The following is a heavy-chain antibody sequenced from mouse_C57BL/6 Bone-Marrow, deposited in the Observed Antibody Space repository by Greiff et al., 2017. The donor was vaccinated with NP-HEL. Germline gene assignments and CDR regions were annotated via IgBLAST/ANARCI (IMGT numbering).Heavy chain of an antibody. V-gene: IGHV2-5*01. D-gene: IGHD2-3*01. CDR2: IWRGGST. CDR3: AKEIYDGYFSAWFAY. Sequence: VQLVESGPGLVQPSQSLSITCTVSGFSLTSYGVHWVRQSPGKGLEWLGVIWRGGSTDYNAAFMSRLSITKDNSKSQVFFKMNSLQADDTAIYYCAKEIYDGYFSAWFAYWGQGTLVTVSA. CDR1: GFSLTSYG. J-gene: IGHJ3*01.